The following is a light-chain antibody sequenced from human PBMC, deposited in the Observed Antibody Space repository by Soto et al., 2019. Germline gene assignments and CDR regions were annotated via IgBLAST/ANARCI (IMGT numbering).Light chain of an antibody. V-gene: IGLV2-14*01. CDR1: SSDVGGYSY. CDR3: SSYTSSSTYV. Sequence: QSALTQPASVSGSPGQSITISCTGTSSDVGGYSYVSWYQQHPGKAPKLMIYDVSNRPSGVSNRFSGSKSGNTASLTISGLQAEDEADYHCSSYTSSSTYVFGTGTKVTVL. CDR2: DVS. J-gene: IGLJ1*01.